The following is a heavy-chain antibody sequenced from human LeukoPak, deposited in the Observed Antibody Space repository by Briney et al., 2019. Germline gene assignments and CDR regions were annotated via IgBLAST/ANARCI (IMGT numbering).Heavy chain of an antibody. CDR3: ARDRYGSGINWQGFDP. CDR2: ISSSGTSI. Sequence: AGGSLRLSCAVSGFTFSSFGMDWVRQAPGRGLEWVSYISSSGTSIYYADSVKGRFTISRDNAKNSLYLQMNSLGAGDTAVYYCARDRYGSGINWQGFDPWGQGTLVTVSS. CDR1: GFTFSSFG. J-gene: IGHJ5*02. D-gene: IGHD3-10*01. V-gene: IGHV3-48*01.